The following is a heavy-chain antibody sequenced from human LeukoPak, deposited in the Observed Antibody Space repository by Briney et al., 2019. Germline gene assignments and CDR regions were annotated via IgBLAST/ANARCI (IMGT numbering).Heavy chain of an antibody. CDR2: IYYSGST. CDR3: ARGRFDCSGGSCYSYFDY. D-gene: IGHD2-15*01. CDR1: GGSISSYY. J-gene: IGHJ4*02. Sequence: PSETLSLTCTVSGGSISSYYWSWIRQPPGKGLEWIGYIYYSGSTNYNPSLKSRVTISVDTSKNQFSLKLSSVTAADTAVYYCARGRFDCSGGSCYSYFDYWGQGTLVTVSS. V-gene: IGHV4-59*01.